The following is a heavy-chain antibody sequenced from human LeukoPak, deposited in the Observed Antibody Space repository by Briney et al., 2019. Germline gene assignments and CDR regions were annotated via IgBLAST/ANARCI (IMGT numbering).Heavy chain of an antibody. CDR2: IYPGDSDP. V-gene: IGHV5-51*01. CDR1: GXPFTTYW. D-gene: IGHD6-13*01. J-gene: IGHJ4*02. Sequence: GESLKISCKGSGXPFTTYWIGWVRQMPGKGLEWMGIIYPGDSDPRYSPSFQGQVTISADKSISTAYLQWSSLKASDSAMYYCVRHGLGSSWFGFDYWGQGTLVTVSS. CDR3: VRHGLGSSWFGFDY.